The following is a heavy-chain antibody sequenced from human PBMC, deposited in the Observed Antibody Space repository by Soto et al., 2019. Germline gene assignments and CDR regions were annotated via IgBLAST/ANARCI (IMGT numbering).Heavy chain of an antibody. D-gene: IGHD6-19*01. J-gene: IGHJ6*02. CDR1: GFTFSSYG. CDR3: AKEFGISGAGTDWYYCYGMDV. CDR2: ISHDGSNK. V-gene: IGHV3-30*18. Sequence: QVQLVESGGGVVQPGRSLRLSCAASGFTFSSYGMHWVRQAPGKGLEWVAVISHDGSNKYYADSVKGRLTISRDNSKNTLDLQMSRLRAEDTAVYYCAKEFGISGAGTDWYYCYGMDVRGQGTTVSLSS.